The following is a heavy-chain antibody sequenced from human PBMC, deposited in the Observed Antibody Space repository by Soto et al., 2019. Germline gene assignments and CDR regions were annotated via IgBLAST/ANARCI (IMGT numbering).Heavy chain of an antibody. CDR2: IIPIFGTA. D-gene: IGHD3-3*01. Sequence: ASVKVSCKASGGTFSSYAISWVRQAPGQGLEWMGGIIPIFGTANYAQKFQGRVTITADKSTSTAYMELSSLRSEDTAVYYCASIPKDYDFWSGYYQPAYYYYYGMDVWGPGXTVTVSS. J-gene: IGHJ6*02. V-gene: IGHV1-69*06. CDR1: GGTFSSYA. CDR3: ASIPKDYDFWSGYYQPAYYYYYGMDV.